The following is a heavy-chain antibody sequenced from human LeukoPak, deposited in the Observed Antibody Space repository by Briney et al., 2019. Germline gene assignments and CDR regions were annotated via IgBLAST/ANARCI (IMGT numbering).Heavy chain of an antibody. CDR2: ISYDGGSK. D-gene: IGHD2-2*01. CDR1: GFTFSSYG. V-gene: IGHV3-30*03. J-gene: IGHJ5*02. CDR3: ARRLTQYDCFDP. Sequence: PGGSLRLSCAASGFTFSSYGMRWVRQAPGKGLEWVAVISYDGGSKFYEDSVKGRFTISRDNAKNSLFLQMNSLRDEDTAVYYCARRLTQYDCFDPWGQGILVTVSS.